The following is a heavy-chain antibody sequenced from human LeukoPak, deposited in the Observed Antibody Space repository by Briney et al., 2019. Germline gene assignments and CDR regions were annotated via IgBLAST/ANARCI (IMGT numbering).Heavy chain of an antibody. Sequence: SETLSLTCTVSGYSISSGYYWGWIRQPPGKGLEWIGSIYHSGSTYYNPSLKSRVTISVDTSKNQFSLKLSSVTAADTAVYYCARDQDTAMGLGMDVWGKGTTVTVSS. J-gene: IGHJ6*04. CDR3: ARDQDTAMGLGMDV. V-gene: IGHV4-38-2*02. CDR1: GYSISSGYY. CDR2: IYHSGST. D-gene: IGHD5-18*01.